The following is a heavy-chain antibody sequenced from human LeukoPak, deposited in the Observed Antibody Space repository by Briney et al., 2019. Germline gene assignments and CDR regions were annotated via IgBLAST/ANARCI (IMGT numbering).Heavy chain of an antibody. CDR2: ISGSGGST. V-gene: IGHV3-23*01. D-gene: IGHD1-26*01. J-gene: IGHJ4*02. CDR1: GFTFSSYA. CDR3: EKALKSRMGFDY. Sequence: PGGSLRLSCAASGFTFSSYAMSWVRQAPGKGLEWVSAISGSGGSTYYADSVKGRFTISRDNSKNTLYLQMNSLRAEDTAVYYCEKALKSRMGFDYWGQGTLVTVSS.